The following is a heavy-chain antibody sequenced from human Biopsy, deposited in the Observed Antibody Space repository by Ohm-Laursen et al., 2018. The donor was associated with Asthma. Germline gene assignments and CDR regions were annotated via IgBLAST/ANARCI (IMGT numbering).Heavy chain of an antibody. J-gene: IGHJ3*02. CDR2: IEVGNGNT. CDR3: ARTYYDFLTGQVNDAFAI. Sequence: ASVKASCKPSAYTFISYAIHWARLPPGHRIGWKGWIEVGNGNTKYSQKFQGRVTITRDTSASTAYMELSSLRSEDTAVYYCARTYYDFLTGQVNDAFAIWGQGTMVTVSS. D-gene: IGHD3-9*01. V-gene: IGHV1-3*01. CDR1: AYTFISYA.